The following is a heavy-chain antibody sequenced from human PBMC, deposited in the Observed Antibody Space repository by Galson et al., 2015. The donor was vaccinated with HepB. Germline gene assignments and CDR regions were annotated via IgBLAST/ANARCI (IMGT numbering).Heavy chain of an antibody. J-gene: IGHJ4*02. CDR2: IYSGGTT. Sequence: SLRLSCAASGFTVRSNYMSWVRQAPGKGLEWVSVIYSGGTTYHADSVKGRFTISRDNSKNTLYLQMNSLRAEDTAVYYCARGGYSYGSGLGYWGQGTLVTVSS. D-gene: IGHD5-18*01. CDR3: ARGGYSYGSGLGY. CDR1: GFTVRSNY. V-gene: IGHV3-53*01.